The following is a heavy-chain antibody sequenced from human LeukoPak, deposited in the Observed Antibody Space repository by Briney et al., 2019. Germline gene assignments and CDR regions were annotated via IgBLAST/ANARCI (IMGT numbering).Heavy chain of an antibody. CDR2: IYYSGST. Sequence: NPSETLSLTCTVSGGSISSYYWSWIRQPPGKGLEWIGYIYYSGSTNYNPSLKSRVTISVDTSKNQFSLKLSSVTAADTAVYYCARGSLRTTVTPFDYWGQGTLVTVSS. V-gene: IGHV4-59*01. D-gene: IGHD4-17*01. CDR3: ARGSLRTTVTPFDY. CDR1: GGSISSYY. J-gene: IGHJ4*02.